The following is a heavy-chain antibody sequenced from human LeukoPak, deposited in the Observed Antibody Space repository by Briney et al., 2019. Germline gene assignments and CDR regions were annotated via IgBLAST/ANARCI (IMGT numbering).Heavy chain of an antibody. Sequence: PGGSLRLSCTASGFSFGDYSMNWVRQAPGKGLEWVGFIRSKAYGGTTKNAASVKGRFTISRDDSRSIAYLQMNSLKTEDTAVYYCTRRYNYDSSGYYYVRDAFDIWGQGTMVTVSS. CDR1: GFSFGDYS. CDR3: TRRYNYDSSGYYYVRDAFDI. V-gene: IGHV3-49*04. CDR2: IRSKAYGGTT. D-gene: IGHD3-22*01. J-gene: IGHJ3*02.